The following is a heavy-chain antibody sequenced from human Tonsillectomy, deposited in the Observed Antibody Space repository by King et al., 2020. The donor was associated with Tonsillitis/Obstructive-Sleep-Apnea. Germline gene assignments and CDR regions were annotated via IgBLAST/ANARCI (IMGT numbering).Heavy chain of an antibody. D-gene: IGHD2-15*01. CDR2: IYYSGST. CDR3: ASVVAATLALDY. CDR1: GGSISSGGYC. V-gene: IGHV4-31*03. Sequence: QLQESGPGLVKPSQTLSLTCTVSGGSISSGGYCWSWIRQHPGKGLEWTGYIYYSGSTYYNPSLKSRVTISVDTSKNQFSLKLSSVTTADTAVYYCASVVAATLALDYWGQGTLVTVSS. J-gene: IGHJ4*02.